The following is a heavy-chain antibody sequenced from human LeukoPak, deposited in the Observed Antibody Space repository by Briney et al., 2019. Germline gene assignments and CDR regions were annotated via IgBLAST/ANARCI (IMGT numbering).Heavy chain of an antibody. D-gene: IGHD4-17*01. CDR3: ARLARSTRDYSGHFDL. CDR1: GGSVSNNNYY. CDR2: VFYSGTT. J-gene: IGHJ2*01. Sequence: PSETLSLTCTVSGGSVSNNNYYWTWLRQPPGMGLQWIGTVFYSGTTYYNPSLKSRATTSVDTSKNQFSLKLSSVTVADMAVYYCARLARSTRDYSGHFDLWGRGTLVTVSS. V-gene: IGHV4-39*01.